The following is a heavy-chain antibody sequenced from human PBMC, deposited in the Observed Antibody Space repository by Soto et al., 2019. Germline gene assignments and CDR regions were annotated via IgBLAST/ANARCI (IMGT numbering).Heavy chain of an antibody. CDR3: AKDRAGTIAAQLYYFDY. CDR2: ISYDGSNE. CDR1: GLTFSSYG. D-gene: IGHD6-13*01. J-gene: IGHJ4*02. Sequence: GGSLRLSCAASGLTFSSYGMHWVRQAPGKGLEWVALISYDGSNEHYVDSVKGRFTISRDNSKNTLYLQMNSLRAEDTAVYYCAKDRAGTIAAQLYYFDYWGQGTLVTVSS. V-gene: IGHV3-30*18.